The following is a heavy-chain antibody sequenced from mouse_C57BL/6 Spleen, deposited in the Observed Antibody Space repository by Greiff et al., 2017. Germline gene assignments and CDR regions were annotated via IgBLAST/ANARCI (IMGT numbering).Heavy chain of an antibody. V-gene: IGHV1-55*01. Sequence: QVQLKQPGAELVKPGASVKMSCKASGYTFTSYWITWVKQRPGQGLEWIGDIYPGSGSTNYNEKFKSKATLTVDTSSSTAYMQLSSLTSEDSAVYYCAPIYYDYDRFAYWGQGTLVTVSA. CDR1: GYTFTSYW. CDR3: APIYYDYDRFAY. D-gene: IGHD2-4*01. J-gene: IGHJ3*01. CDR2: IYPGSGST.